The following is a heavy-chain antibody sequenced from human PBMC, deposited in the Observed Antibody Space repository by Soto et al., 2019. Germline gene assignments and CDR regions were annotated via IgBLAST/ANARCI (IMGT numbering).Heavy chain of an antibody. J-gene: IGHJ4*02. Sequence: ASVKVSCKASGYPYSSYGISWVRQAPGQGLEWMGWISAYNGNTNYAQKLQGRVTMTTDTSTSTAYMELRSLRSDDTAVYYCARLTYKTYSSGWYQPVDYWGQGTLVTVSS. D-gene: IGHD6-19*01. V-gene: IGHV1-18*01. CDR2: ISAYNGNT. CDR3: ARLTYKTYSSGWYQPVDY. CDR1: GYPYSSYG.